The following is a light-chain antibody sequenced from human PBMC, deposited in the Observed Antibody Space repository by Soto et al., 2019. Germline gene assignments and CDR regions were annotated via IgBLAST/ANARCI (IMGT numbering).Light chain of an antibody. V-gene: IGLV4-69*01. CDR1: SGHSSYA. CDR3: QTWGTGSNGV. CDR2: LNSDGSH. J-gene: IGLJ3*02. Sequence: QLVLTQSPSASASLGASVKLTCTLSSGHSSYAIAWHQQQPEKGPRYLMKLNSDGSHSKGDGIPARFSGSSSGAERYLTISSLQSEDEADYYCQTWGTGSNGVFGGGTKVTVL.